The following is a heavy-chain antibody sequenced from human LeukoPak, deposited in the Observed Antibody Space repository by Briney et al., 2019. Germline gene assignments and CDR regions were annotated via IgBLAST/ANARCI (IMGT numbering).Heavy chain of an antibody. CDR3: ARDRGYDSSGYYQESPSDY. J-gene: IGHJ4*02. V-gene: IGHV1-2*02. Sequence: ASVKVSCKASGYTFTGYYMHWVRQAPGQGLEWMGWIKPNSGGTNYAQKFQGRVTMTRDTSISTAYMELSRLRSDDTAVYYCARDRGYDSSGYYQESPSDYWGQGTLVTVSS. CDR1: GYTFTGYY. D-gene: IGHD3-22*01. CDR2: IKPNSGGT.